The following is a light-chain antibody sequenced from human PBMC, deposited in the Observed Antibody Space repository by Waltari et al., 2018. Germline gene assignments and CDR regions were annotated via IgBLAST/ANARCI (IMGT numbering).Light chain of an antibody. J-gene: IGLJ2*01. CDR1: GSEIDIYNL. Sequence: QSALTQPASVSGSLGQSITISCTGSGSEIDIYNLVSWYQQYPGKAPKLIIYEGDEHPSGFSDRFSGSKSGNTASLTISGLQADDEAEYHCCSYAGGTTFLFGGGTKVTVL. CDR3: CSYAGGTTFL. CDR2: EGD. V-gene: IGLV2-23*03.